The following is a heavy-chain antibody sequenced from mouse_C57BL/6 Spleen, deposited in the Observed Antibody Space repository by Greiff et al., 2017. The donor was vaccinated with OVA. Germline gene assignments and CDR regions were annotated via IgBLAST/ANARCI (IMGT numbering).Heavy chain of an antibody. J-gene: IGHJ3*01. CDR1: GFTFSSYA. CDR2: ISDGGSYT. Sequence: EVQLVESGGGLVKPGGSLKLSCAASGFTFSSYAMSWVRQTPEKRLEWVATISDGGSYTYYPDNVKGRFTMSRDNAKNNLYLQMSHLKSEDTAMYYCARDHYSNYALFAYWGQGTLVTVSA. D-gene: IGHD2-5*01. CDR3: ARDHYSNYALFAY. V-gene: IGHV5-4*01.